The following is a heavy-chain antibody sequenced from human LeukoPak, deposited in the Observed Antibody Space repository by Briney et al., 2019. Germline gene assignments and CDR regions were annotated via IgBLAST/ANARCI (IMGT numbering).Heavy chain of an antibody. CDR1: GFTFSRTW. Sequence: GASLRLSCAASGFTFSRTWMSWVRQAPGKGLEWVANIKQDGSEKYYVDSVKGRFTISRDNAKNSLYLQMNSLRAEDTAVYYCARNRYSGSYGVDYWGQGTLVTVSS. CDR3: ARNRYSGSYGVDY. J-gene: IGHJ4*02. CDR2: IKQDGSEK. D-gene: IGHD1-26*01. V-gene: IGHV3-7*05.